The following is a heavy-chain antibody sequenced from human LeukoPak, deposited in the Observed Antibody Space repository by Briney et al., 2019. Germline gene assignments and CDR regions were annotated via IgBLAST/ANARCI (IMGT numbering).Heavy chain of an antibody. Sequence: ASVKVSCKASGYTFTSYGISWVRQAPGQGLEWMGWISAYNGNTNYAQKLQGRVTMTTDTSTSTAYMELRSLRSDDTAVYYCARGDYYDSSGYYNYYYGMDVWGQGTTVTVSS. CDR3: ARGDYYDSSGYYNYYYGMDV. CDR1: GYTFTSYG. V-gene: IGHV1-18*01. CDR2: ISAYNGNT. D-gene: IGHD3-22*01. J-gene: IGHJ6*02.